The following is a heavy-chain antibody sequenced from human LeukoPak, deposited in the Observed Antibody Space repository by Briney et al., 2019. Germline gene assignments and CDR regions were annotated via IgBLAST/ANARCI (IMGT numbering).Heavy chain of an antibody. CDR3: ARQHDSYYYYYIDV. V-gene: IGHV4-38-2*01. CDR1: GYSISTGYY. Sequence: SETLSLTCAVSGYSISTGYYWVWIRQPPGRGVEWIGSLYHSDSAYYNPSLRSRVSMSVDTSKNQFSLTLSFVTAADTAVYYCARQHDSYYYYYIDVWGAGTTVTVSS. CDR2: LYHSDSA. J-gene: IGHJ6*03.